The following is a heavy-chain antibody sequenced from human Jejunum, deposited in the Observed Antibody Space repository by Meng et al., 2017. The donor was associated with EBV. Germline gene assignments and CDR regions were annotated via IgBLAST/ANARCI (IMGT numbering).Heavy chain of an antibody. J-gene: IGHJ4*02. D-gene: IGHD1/OR15-1a*01. CDR3: AEASGNNYEGFDY. Sequence: QAQLQASGPGLVKPLGTVSLTCAVSGGSISSVYGWSWVRQPPGKGLEWIGEISHSGSAGYNPSLKSRVTITVDKSKNQFSLNLNSVTAPDTAVYYCAEASGNNYEGFDYWGQGTLVTVSS. CDR1: GGSISSVYG. CDR2: ISHSGSA. V-gene: IGHV4-4*02.